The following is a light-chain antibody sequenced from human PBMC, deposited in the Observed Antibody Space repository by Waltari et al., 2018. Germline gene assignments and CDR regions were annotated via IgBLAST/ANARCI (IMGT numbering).Light chain of an antibody. CDR1: QSVSSY. CDR3: QQRTNWPFT. V-gene: IGKV3-11*01. Sequence: EIVLTQSPATLSLSTGERATLSCRASQSVSSYLAWFQQKPGQAPRLLIYDASNRATGIPARFSGSGSGTDFTLTISSLEPEDFAVYYCQQRTNWPFTFGGGTKVEIK. CDR2: DAS. J-gene: IGKJ4*01.